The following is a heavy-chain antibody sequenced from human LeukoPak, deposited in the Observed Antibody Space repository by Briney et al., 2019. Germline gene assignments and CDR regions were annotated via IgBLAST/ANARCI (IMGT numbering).Heavy chain of an antibody. D-gene: IGHD3-9*01. Sequence: GGSLRLSCAASGFTFSSHGMSSVRQAPGKGLEWVSAISGSGGSTYYADSVKGRFTISRDNSKNTLYLQMNSLRAEDTAVYYCAKGAYDILTGYYDYWGQGTLVTVSS. CDR2: ISGSGGST. J-gene: IGHJ4*02. CDR3: AKGAYDILTGYYDY. CDR1: GFTFSSHG. V-gene: IGHV3-23*01.